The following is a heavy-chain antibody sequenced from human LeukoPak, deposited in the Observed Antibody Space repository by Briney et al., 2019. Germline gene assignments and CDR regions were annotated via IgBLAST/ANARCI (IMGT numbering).Heavy chain of an antibody. V-gene: IGHV4-4*07. Sequence: SEALSLTCTVSGGSISSYYWSWIRQPAGKGLEWIGRIYTSGSTNYSPSLKSRVTMSVDTSKNQFSLKLSSVTAADTAMYYCARTIPYCSSTSCPRGAFDIWGQGTMVTVSS. CDR2: IYTSGST. CDR1: GGSISSYY. D-gene: IGHD2-2*01. CDR3: ARTIPYCSSTSCPRGAFDI. J-gene: IGHJ3*02.